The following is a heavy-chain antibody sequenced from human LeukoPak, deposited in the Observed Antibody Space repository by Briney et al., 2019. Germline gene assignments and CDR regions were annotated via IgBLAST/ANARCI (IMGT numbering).Heavy chain of an antibody. CDR3: ARGGTRPNYGSGSKYYMDV. CDR1: GFTFSSYE. J-gene: IGHJ6*03. CDR2: ISSSGSTI. V-gene: IGHV3-48*03. D-gene: IGHD3-10*01. Sequence: PGGSLRLSCAASGFTFSSYEMNWVRQAPGKGLEWVSYISSSGSTIYYADSVKGRFTISRDNAKNSLYPQMNSLRAEDTAVYYCARGGTRPNYGSGSKYYMDVWGKGTTVTVSS.